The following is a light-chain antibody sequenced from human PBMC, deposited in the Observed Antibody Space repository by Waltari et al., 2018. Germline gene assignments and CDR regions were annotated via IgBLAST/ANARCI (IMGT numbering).Light chain of an antibody. Sequence: QSALTQPRPVSGSPGQSVTLPCPGASSDVGGYNYVPWYQQPPGKAPKLMIYDVSKRPSGVPDRFSGSKSGDTASLTISGLRAEDEADYYCCSYAGRYTYVFGTGTKVTVL. CDR2: DVS. CDR1: SSDVGGYNY. CDR3: CSYAGRYTYV. J-gene: IGLJ1*01. V-gene: IGLV2-11*01.